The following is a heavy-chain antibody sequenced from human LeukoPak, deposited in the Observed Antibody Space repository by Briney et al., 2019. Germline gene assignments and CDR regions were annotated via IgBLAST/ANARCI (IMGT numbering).Heavy chain of an antibody. CDR2: IYHSGST. CDR1: GYSISSGYY. V-gene: IGHV4-38-2*02. CDR3: ARKRTWFDP. J-gene: IGHJ5*02. Sequence: SETLSLTCTVSGYSISSGYYWGWIRQPPGKGLEWIGSIYHSGSTYYNPSLKSRVTISVDTSKNQFSLKLSSVTAADTAVYYCARKRTWFDPWGQGTLVTVPS.